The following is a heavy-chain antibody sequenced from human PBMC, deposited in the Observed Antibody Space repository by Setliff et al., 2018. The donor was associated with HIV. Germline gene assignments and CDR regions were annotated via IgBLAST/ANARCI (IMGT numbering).Heavy chain of an antibody. CDR1: EYTFTLYG. D-gene: IGHD2-2*01. J-gene: IGHJ3*02. V-gene: IGHV1-3*01. CDR3: ARGGPAAPGAFDI. Sequence: GASVKVSCKASEYTFTLYGIHWVRQAPGQRPEWVGWINAGNGDTEYSQKFQGRVTITRDTSASTAYMELSSLRSEDTAVYYCARGGPAAPGAFDIWGQGTMVTVSS. CDR2: INAGNGDT.